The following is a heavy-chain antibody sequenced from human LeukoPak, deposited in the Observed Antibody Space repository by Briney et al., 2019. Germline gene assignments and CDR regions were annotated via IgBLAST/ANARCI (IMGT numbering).Heavy chain of an antibody. V-gene: IGHV3-23*01. CDR2: ISGSGGST. CDR1: GFTFSSYA. CDR3: AKALGVRGVFDY. J-gene: IGHJ4*02. D-gene: IGHD3-10*01. Sequence: GGSLRLSCAASGFTFSSYAMTWVRQAPGKGLEWVSTISGSGGSTYYADSVKGRFTISRDNSKNTLYLQMNSLRAEDTAVYYCAKALGVRGVFDYWGQGTLVTVSS.